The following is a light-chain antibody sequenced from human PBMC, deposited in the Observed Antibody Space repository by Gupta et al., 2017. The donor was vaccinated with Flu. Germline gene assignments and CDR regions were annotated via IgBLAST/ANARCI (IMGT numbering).Light chain of an antibody. V-gene: IGLV2-14*01. CDR3: SSYTSTDTFYV. CDR2: DVS. Sequence: QSALTQPASVSWSPGQSINISCTGTSSDVGRSNSVSWYRQDPGKDPKLIIYDVSSRPSGISSRFSGSKSGNTASLTISGLQAEDETDYYCSSYTSTDTFYVFGTGTKVTVL. J-gene: IGLJ1*01. CDR1: SSDVGRSNS.